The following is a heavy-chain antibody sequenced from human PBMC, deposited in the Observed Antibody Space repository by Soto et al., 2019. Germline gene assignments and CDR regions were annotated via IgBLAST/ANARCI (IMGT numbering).Heavy chain of an antibody. D-gene: IGHD6-6*01. CDR2: IDWHSGRI. CDR1: GFKFDACA. J-gene: IGHJ4*02. V-gene: IGHV3-9*01. CDR3: ARGDGSSSGQIDY. Sequence: EVQLVESGGGLVQPGRSLRLSCAASGFKFDACAMHWVRLAPGKGLEWVSGIDWHSGRIEYVDSVKGRFTIFRDNAKESLYLQMDSLRGEGTSMYYCARGDGSSSGQIDYWGQGTLVTVFS.